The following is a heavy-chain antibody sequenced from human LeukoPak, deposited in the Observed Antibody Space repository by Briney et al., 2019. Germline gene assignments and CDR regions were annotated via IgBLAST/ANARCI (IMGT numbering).Heavy chain of an antibody. D-gene: IGHD2/OR15-2a*01. J-gene: IGHJ3*01. CDR2: INPNNGGT. CDR3: ARDQEYGFDV. V-gene: IGHV1-2*02. CDR1: GYTFTDYY. Sequence: ASVKVSCKTSGYTFTDYYLYWVRQAPGQGLEWVSWINPNNGGTNFPQKFQGRVTMTRDTSIRTAYMEPSSLTSDDTAIYYCARDQEYGFDVWGQGTMVTVSS.